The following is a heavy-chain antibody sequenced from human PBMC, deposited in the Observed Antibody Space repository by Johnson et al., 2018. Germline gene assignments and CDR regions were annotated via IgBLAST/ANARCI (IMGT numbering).Heavy chain of an antibody. D-gene: IGHD6-19*01. J-gene: IGHJ1*01. V-gene: IGHV3-49*03. CDR2: IRSKAYGGTT. CDR1: GFTFGDYA. Sequence: EVQLVETGGGLVQPGRSLRLSCTASGFTFGDYAMSWFRQAPGKGLEWVGFIRSKAYGGTTEYAASVKGRFTISRDDSKSIAYLQMNSLKTEDTAVYYCTSGVPIAVGGTPGYFQHWGQGTLVTVSS. CDR3: TSGVPIAVGGTPGYFQH.